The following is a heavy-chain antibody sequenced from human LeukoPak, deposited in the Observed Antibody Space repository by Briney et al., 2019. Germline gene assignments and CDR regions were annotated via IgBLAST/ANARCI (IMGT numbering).Heavy chain of an antibody. V-gene: IGHV4-61*02. Sequence: PSQTLSLTCTVFGGSISSGSFYWSWIRQPAGKGLESIGRIFSSGITNYNPSLKSRVTISVDTSKNQFSLKLSSVTAADTAVYYCARDIGYCSSTSCYPMFDYWGQGTLVTVSS. CDR1: GGSISSGSFY. CDR3: ARDIGYCSSTSCYPMFDY. J-gene: IGHJ4*02. D-gene: IGHD2-2*03. CDR2: IFSSGIT.